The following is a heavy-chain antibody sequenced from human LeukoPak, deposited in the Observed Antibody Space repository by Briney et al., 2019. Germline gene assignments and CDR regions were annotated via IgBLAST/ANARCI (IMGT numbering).Heavy chain of an antibody. J-gene: IGHJ4*02. CDR3: ARDRGFSYGIDF. Sequence: GESLRLSCAASGFTFSDYRMSWVRQAPGKGLEWVANIKQDGSEKYYVDSVKGRFTISRDNAKKSLFLQVSSLRGEDTAVYYCARDRGFSYGIDFWGQGTLVTVSS. CDR2: IKQDGSEK. CDR1: GFTFSDYR. V-gene: IGHV3-7*04. D-gene: IGHD5-18*01.